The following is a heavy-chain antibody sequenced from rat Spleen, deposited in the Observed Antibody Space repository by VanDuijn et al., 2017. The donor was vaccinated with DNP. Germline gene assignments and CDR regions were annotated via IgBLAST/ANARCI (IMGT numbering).Heavy chain of an antibody. CDR3: ARQYYYRAGFDY. CDR2: ISYDGSST. J-gene: IGHJ2*01. V-gene: IGHV5-7*01. CDR1: GFTFSNYD. D-gene: IGHD1-1*01. Sequence: EVQLVESGGGLVQPGRSMKLSCAASGFTFSNYDMAWVRQAPKKGLEWVATISYDGSSTYYRDSVKGRFTISRDNAKSTLYLQMDSLRYEDTATYYCARQYYYRAGFDYWGQGVMVTVSS.